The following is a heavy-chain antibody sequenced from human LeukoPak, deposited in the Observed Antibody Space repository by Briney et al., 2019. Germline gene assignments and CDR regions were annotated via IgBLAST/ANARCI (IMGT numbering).Heavy chain of an antibody. Sequence: GGSLRLSCAASGFTFSSYAMSWVRQAPGKGLEWVSAISGSGGSTYYADSVKGRFTISRDNSKNTLYLQMNSLRAEDTAVYYCAKSGIVLMAYAIIPPYFDYWGQGTLVTVSS. D-gene: IGHD2-8*01. V-gene: IGHV3-23*01. CDR1: GFTFSSYA. J-gene: IGHJ4*02. CDR3: AKSGIVLMAYAIIPPYFDY. CDR2: ISGSGGST.